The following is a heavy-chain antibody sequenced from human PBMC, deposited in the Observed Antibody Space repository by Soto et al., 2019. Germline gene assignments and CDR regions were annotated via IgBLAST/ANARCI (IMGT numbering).Heavy chain of an antibody. CDR1: GFTVSSNY. Sequence: EVQLVESGGGLIQPGGSLRLSCAASGFTVSSNYMSWVRQAPGKGLEWVSVIYSGGSTYYADSVKGRFTISRDNSKNTLYLQMNSLIAEDTAVYYCARVPTIFGVVTTYSGMDVWGQGTTVTVSS. J-gene: IGHJ6*02. D-gene: IGHD3-3*01. CDR2: IYSGGST. V-gene: IGHV3-53*01. CDR3: ARVPTIFGVVTTYSGMDV.